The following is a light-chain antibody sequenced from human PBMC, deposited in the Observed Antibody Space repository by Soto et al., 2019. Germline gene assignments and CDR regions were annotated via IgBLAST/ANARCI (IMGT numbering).Light chain of an antibody. CDR3: QQYASSPLT. Sequence: EIVLTQSPGTLSLSPGERATLSCRASQSVGSSYLAWYQQKRGLAPRLLIFGASSRATGIPDRFSDSGSGTDFTLTISRLEPEDFAVYYCQQYASSPLTFGGGTKVEIK. J-gene: IGKJ4*01. CDR1: QSVGSSY. CDR2: GAS. V-gene: IGKV3-20*01.